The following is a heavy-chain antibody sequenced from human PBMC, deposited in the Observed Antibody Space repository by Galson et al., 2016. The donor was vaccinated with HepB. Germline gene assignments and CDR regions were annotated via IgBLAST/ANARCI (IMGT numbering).Heavy chain of an antibody. V-gene: IGHV3-30*18. CDR1: GXIFSTYG. Sequence: LRLSCAASGXIFSTYGMHWVRQAPGKGLEWVAVISYDGNKKYYADSVIGRATTSRDNSKKPVFLRVNSLRGEDTAVYYCAKPYGYSYGSYAFDFWGQGTMVTVSS. D-gene: IGHD5-18*01. CDR2: ISYDGNKK. CDR3: AKPYGYSYGSYAFDF. J-gene: IGHJ3*01.